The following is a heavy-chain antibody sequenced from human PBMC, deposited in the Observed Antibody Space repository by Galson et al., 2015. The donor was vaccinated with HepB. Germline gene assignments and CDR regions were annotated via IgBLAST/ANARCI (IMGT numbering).Heavy chain of an antibody. CDR1: GGSFSGYY. J-gene: IGHJ4*02. CDR3: ARGGRFLEWLDS. Sequence: TLSLTCAVYGGSFSGYYWNWIRQSPGKGLEWIGEINESGITNYNMALKSRVTISVDTSKNQFSLKLKSVTAADTALYYCARGGRFLEWLDSWGQGTLVTVSS. D-gene: IGHD3-3*01. V-gene: IGHV4-34*01. CDR2: INESGIT.